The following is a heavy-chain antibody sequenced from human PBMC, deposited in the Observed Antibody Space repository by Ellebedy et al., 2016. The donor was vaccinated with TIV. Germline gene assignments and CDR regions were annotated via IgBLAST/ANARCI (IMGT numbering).Heavy chain of an antibody. CDR2: ISGSGGST. CDR3: ARDGSCGGGKCYSGLPDF. J-gene: IGHJ4*02. CDR1: GFTFSSYA. Sequence: GGSLRLSXAASGFTFSSYAMSWVRQAPGKGLEWVSGISGSGGSTYYADSVKGRFTVSRDNSRKTVSLQMTSLRDDDTAVYYCARDGSCGGGKCYSGLPDFWGQGTLVTVSS. D-gene: IGHD2-15*01. V-gene: IGHV3-23*01.